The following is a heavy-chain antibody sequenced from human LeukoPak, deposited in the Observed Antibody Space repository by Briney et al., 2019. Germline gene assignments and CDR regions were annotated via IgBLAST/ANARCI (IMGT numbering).Heavy chain of an antibody. CDR3: ARTNCSGGSCLDVFDY. CDR1: GGSISSGGYY. Sequence: SETLSLTCTVSGGSISSGGYYWSWIRQHPGKGLEWIGYIYYSGSTYYNPSLKSRVTISVDTSKNQFSLKLSSVTAADTAVYYCARTNCSGGSCLDVFDYWGQGTLVTVSS. V-gene: IGHV4-31*03. CDR2: IYYSGST. J-gene: IGHJ4*02. D-gene: IGHD2-15*01.